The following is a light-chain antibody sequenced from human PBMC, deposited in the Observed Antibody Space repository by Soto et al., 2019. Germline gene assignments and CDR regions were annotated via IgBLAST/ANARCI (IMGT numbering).Light chain of an antibody. CDR3: QQYYNTPSFT. CDR1: QTVLYNSNNKNY. CDR2: WAS. V-gene: IGKV4-1*01. Sequence: DIVMTQSPDSLAVSLGERATINCKSSQTVLYNSNNKNYLAWYQQKPGQPPKLLIYWASTWESGVPDRFSGSGSGTDFTLTISSLQAEDVAVYYCQQYYNTPSFTFGPGTKVDIK. J-gene: IGKJ3*01.